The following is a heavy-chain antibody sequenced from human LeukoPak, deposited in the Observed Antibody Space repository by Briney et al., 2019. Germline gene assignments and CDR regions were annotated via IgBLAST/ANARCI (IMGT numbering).Heavy chain of an antibody. V-gene: IGHV3-9*01. J-gene: IGHJ4*02. Sequence: GGSLRLSCAASGFTFDDYGMHWGRQAPGKGLEGGSGISWNSGSIVYADSVKGRVSISRDNAKNSLYLQMNSLRADDTALYYCAKSDCSTTSCTPDYWGQGTLVTVSS. CDR3: AKSDCSTTSCTPDY. CDR1: GFTFDDYG. CDR2: ISWNSGSI. D-gene: IGHD2-2*01.